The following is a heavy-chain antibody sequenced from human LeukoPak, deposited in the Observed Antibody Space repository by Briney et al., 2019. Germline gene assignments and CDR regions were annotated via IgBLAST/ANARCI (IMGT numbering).Heavy chain of an antibody. CDR3: ARKFLTGRLIDY. J-gene: IGHJ4*02. V-gene: IGHV3-23*01. D-gene: IGHD7-27*01. Sequence: QPGGSLRLSCAASGFTFSSYAMTWVRQAPGKGLEWISAISGSGGSTYYADSVKGRFTISRDNSKNTLYLQINSLRAEDTALYYCARKFLTGRLIDYWGQGTLVTVSS. CDR2: ISGSGGST. CDR1: GFTFSSYA.